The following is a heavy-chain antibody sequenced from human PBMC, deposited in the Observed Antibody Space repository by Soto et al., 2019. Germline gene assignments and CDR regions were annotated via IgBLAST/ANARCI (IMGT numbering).Heavy chain of an antibody. CDR2: IYYSGST. CDR1: GGSISSYY. V-gene: IGHV4-59*08. CDR3: ARLGLAGIDY. D-gene: IGHD6-19*01. Sequence: SETLSLTCTVSGGSISSYYWSWIRQPPGKGLEWIGYIYYSGSTNYNPSLKSRVTISVDTSKNQFSLKLSSVTAADTAVYYCARLGLAGIDYWGQGTLLTVSS. J-gene: IGHJ4*02.